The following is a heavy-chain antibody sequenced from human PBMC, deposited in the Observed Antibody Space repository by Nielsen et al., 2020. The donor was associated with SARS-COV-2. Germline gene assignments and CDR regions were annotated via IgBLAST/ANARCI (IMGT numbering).Heavy chain of an antibody. V-gene: IGHV4-59*08. CDR1: GGEISSYY. Sequence: SETLSLTCTVEGGEISSYYWSWIRQPPGKGLEWIGYIYYSGSTNYNPSLKSRVTISVDTSKNQFSLKLSSVTAADTAVYYCARHSNGEPDAFDIWGQGTMVTVSS. D-gene: IGHD3-10*01. CDR2: IYYSGST. J-gene: IGHJ3*02. CDR3: ARHSNGEPDAFDI.